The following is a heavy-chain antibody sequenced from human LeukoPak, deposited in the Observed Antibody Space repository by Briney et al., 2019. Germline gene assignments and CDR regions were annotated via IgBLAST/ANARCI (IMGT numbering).Heavy chain of an antibody. Sequence: GASVKVSCKASGYTLTELSMHWVRQAPGKGLEWMGGFDPEDGETIYAQKFQGRVTMPENTSTDTAYMELSSLRYEDTAVYYCATVGSYDSSGDYPLWGQGTLVTVSS. CDR1: GYTLTELS. V-gene: IGHV1-24*01. CDR2: FDPEDGET. D-gene: IGHD3-22*01. CDR3: ATVGSYDSSGDYPL. J-gene: IGHJ4*02.